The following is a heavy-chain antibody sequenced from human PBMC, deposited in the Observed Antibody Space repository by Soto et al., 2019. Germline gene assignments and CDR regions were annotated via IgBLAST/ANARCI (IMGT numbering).Heavy chain of an antibody. V-gene: IGHV4-4*01. J-gene: IGHJ4*02. CDR1: GVSLTSGNW. CDR2: IFHDGTA. D-gene: IGHD3-10*01. Sequence: LALTCAVSGVSLTSGNWWTWVRQSPQRGLEYIGEIFHDGTANYYPSFERRVAMSVDTSRNQFSLKLTSGTAADTAVYFCARLVYDTRLNYMYFDFWGPGTLVTVSS. CDR3: ARLVYDTRLNYMYFDF.